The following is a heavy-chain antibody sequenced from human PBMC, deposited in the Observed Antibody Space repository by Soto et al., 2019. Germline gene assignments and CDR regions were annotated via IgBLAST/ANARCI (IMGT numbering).Heavy chain of an antibody. CDR1: GGTFSSYT. Sequence: ASVKVSCKASGGTFSSYTISWVRQAPGQGLEWMGRIIPILGIANYAQKFQGRVTITADKSTSTAYMELSSLRSEDTAVYYCARGHPSGSYYYYGMDVWGQGTTVTVSS. CDR2: IIPILGIA. V-gene: IGHV1-69*02. D-gene: IGHD1-26*01. CDR3: ARGHPSGSYYYYGMDV. J-gene: IGHJ6*02.